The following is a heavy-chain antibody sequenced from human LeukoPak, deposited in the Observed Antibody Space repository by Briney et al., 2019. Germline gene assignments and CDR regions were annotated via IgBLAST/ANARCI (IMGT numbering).Heavy chain of an antibody. D-gene: IGHD3-22*01. CDR3: ARDSYYDSSGYPNY. J-gene: IGHJ4*02. Sequence: GGSLRLSCAASGFTFSSYGMHWVRQAPGKGLEWVEVIWYDGSNKYYADSVKGRFTISRDNSKNTLYLQMNSLRAEDTAVYYCARDSYYDSSGYPNYWGQGTLVTVSS. V-gene: IGHV3-33*01. CDR1: GFTFSSYG. CDR2: IWYDGSNK.